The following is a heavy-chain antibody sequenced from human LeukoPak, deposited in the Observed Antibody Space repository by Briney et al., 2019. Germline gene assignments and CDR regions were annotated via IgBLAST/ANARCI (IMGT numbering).Heavy chain of an antibody. CDR1: GGSVSSGSYY. Sequence: SETLSLTCTVSGGSVSSGSYYWSWVRQPPGKGLEWIGEIYHSGSTNYNPSLKSRVTISVDKSKNQFSLKLSSVTAADTAVYYCALGYCTNGVCPIIDYWGQGTLVTVSS. CDR3: ALGYCTNGVCPIIDY. CDR2: IYHSGST. D-gene: IGHD2-8*01. J-gene: IGHJ4*02. V-gene: IGHV4-39*07.